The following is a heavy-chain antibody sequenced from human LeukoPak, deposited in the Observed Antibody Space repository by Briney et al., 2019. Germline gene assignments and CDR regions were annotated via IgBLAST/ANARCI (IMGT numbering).Heavy chain of an antibody. J-gene: IGHJ5*02. CDR3: ARVVTPRYCSTTRCYWKGWFDP. D-gene: IGHD2-2*01. CDR2: INPSGGST. Sequence: GASVKVSCKASGYTFTSYYMHWVRQAPGQGLEWMGIINPSGGSTSYAQKFQGRVTMTRDTSTSTVYMELSSLRSDDTAVYNCARVVTPRYCSTTRCYWKGWFDPWGQGTLVTVSS. CDR1: GYTFTSYY. V-gene: IGHV1-46*01.